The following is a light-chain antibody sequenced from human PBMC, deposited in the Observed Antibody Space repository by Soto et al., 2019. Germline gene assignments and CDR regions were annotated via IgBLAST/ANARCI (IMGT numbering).Light chain of an antibody. V-gene: IGKV3-15*01. CDR1: QSVYSS. Sequence: IVMKQSPATLSVSPGERATLSCRASQSVYSSLVWYQQKPGQAPRLLIYGASTRATDIPARFSGSGSGTEFTLTISSLQSEDFAVYFCQQYKDWPPYTFGQGT. CDR3: QQYKDWPPYT. J-gene: IGKJ2*01. CDR2: GAS.